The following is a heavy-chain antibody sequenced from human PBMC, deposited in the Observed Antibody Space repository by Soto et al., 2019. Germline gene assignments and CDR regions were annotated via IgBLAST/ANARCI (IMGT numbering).Heavy chain of an antibody. D-gene: IGHD5-18*01. V-gene: IGHV3-15*01. CDR1: GFTFSNAW. CDR2: IKSKTDGGTT. Sequence: EVQLVESGGGLVKPGESLRLSCAATGFTFSNAWMSWVRQAPGKGLEWVGRIKSKTDGGTTDYAAPMKGRFTISRDDSINTLHLQMNSLKTEDTAVYYCTTIGNSYGHSWGQGTLVTVSS. CDR3: TTIGNSYGHS. J-gene: IGHJ4*02.